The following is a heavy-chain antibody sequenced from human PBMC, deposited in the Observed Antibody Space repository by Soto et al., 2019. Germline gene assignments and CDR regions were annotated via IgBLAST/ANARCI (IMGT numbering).Heavy chain of an antibody. Sequence: SETLSLTCAVSGGSISSSNWWSWVRQPPGKGLEWIGYIYYSGSTNYNPSLKSRVTISVDTSKNQFSLKLSSVTAADTAVYYCARDLRDSSGWSYYFLYCGQGTLVTVSS. J-gene: IGHJ4*02. V-gene: IGHV4-4*02. D-gene: IGHD6-19*01. CDR2: IYYSGST. CDR1: GGSISSSNW. CDR3: ARDLRDSSGWSYYFLY.